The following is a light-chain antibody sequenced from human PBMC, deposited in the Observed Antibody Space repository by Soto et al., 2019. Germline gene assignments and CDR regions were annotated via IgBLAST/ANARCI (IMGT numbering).Light chain of an antibody. CDR3: QQYNNWPPWT. V-gene: IGKV3-15*01. CDR1: ESVGAN. CDR2: GAS. J-gene: IGKJ1*01. Sequence: ETVMTQSPVTLSVSPGERATLSCRASESVGANLAWYQQKPGQAPRLLIYGASTRATDIPARFSGSGSGTEFTLTISNLQSEDFAIYHCQQYNNWPPWTFGQGTKVEIK.